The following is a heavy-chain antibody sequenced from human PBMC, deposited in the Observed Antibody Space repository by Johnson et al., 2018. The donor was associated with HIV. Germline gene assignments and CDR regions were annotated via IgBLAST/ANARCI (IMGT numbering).Heavy chain of an antibody. CDR2: IRYDGSNK. D-gene: IGHD6-6*01. CDR3: ARGAIKYSSSWLGAFDI. J-gene: IGHJ3*02. V-gene: IGHV3-30*14. CDR1: GFTFSSYA. Sequence: QVQLVESGGGVVQPGRSLRLSCAASGFTFSSYAMHWVRQAPGKGLEWVAFIRYDGSNKYYADSVKGRFTISRDNSKHTLYLQMNSLRAEETAVYYCARGAIKYSSSWLGAFDIWGQGTMVTVSS.